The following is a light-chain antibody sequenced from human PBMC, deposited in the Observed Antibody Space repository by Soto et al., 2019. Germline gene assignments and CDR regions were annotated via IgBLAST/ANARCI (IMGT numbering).Light chain of an antibody. CDR1: QSVSYKF. CDR3: QQYGDSPPT. J-gene: IGKJ4*01. V-gene: IGKV3-20*01. Sequence: EIVLPESPSTLSLSPGERAKLSCRASQSVSYKFLAWYQHKAGQAPRLLISGASSRSTGSTDRFSGSGSGTDFTLTITRLAPEHSAVYYCQQYGDSPPTFGGGTKVEI. CDR2: GAS.